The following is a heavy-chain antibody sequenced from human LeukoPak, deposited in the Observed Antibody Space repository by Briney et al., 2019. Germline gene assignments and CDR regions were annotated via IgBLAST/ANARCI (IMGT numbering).Heavy chain of an antibody. V-gene: IGHV3-30*02. D-gene: IGHD6-13*01. CDR3: ARDRGRAAAGTSIDY. J-gene: IGHJ4*02. CDR2: IRYDGSNK. CDR1: GFTFSSYG. Sequence: TGGSLRLSCAASGFTFSSYGMHWVRQAPGKGLEWVAFIRYDGSNKYYADSVKGRFTISRDNSKNTLYLQMNSLRAEDTAVYYCARDRGRAAAGTSIDYWGQGTLVTVSS.